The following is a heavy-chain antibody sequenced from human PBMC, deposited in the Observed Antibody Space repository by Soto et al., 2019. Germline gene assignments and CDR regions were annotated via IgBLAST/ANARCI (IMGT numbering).Heavy chain of an antibody. V-gene: IGHV4-30-4*01. D-gene: IGHD3-22*01. Sequence: TSETLSLTCTVSGGSISSGDYYWSWIRQPPGKGLEWIGYIYYSGSTYYNPSLKSRVTISVDTSKNQFSLKLSSVTAADTAVYYCAREDYYDSSGYYYEWFDPWGQGTLVTVSS. J-gene: IGHJ5*02. CDR3: AREDYYDSSGYYYEWFDP. CDR2: IYYSGST. CDR1: GGSISSGDYY.